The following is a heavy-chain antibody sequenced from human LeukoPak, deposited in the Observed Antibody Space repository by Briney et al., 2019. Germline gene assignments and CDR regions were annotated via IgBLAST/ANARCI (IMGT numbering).Heavy chain of an antibody. Sequence: SETLSLTCTVSGGSISSYYWIWIRQPPGKGLEWIGYIYYSGSTNYNPSLKSRVTISVDTSKNQFSLKLSSVTAADTAVYYCARLMFFYCSGGSCYYAFDIWGQGTMVTVSS. CDR1: GGSISSYY. CDR2: IYYSGST. D-gene: IGHD2-15*01. J-gene: IGHJ3*02. CDR3: ARLMFFYCSGGSCYYAFDI. V-gene: IGHV4-59*08.